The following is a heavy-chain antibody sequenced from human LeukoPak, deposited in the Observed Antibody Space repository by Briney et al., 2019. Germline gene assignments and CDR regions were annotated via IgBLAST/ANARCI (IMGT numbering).Heavy chain of an antibody. Sequence: GGSLRLSCAASGFTFSSYAMSWVRQAPGKGPEWVSAISGSGGSTYYADSGKGRFTISRDNSKNTLYLKMNSLRAEDTAVYYCARGRQWEPQYSYWGQGTLVTVSS. J-gene: IGHJ4*02. CDR2: ISGSGGST. CDR3: ARGRQWEPQYSY. D-gene: IGHD1-26*01. V-gene: IGHV3-23*01. CDR1: GFTFSSYA.